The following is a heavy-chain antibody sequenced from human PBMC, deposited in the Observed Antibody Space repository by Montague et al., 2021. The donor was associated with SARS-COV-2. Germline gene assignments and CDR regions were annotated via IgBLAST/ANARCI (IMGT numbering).Heavy chain of an antibody. CDR2: IFRSGDS. V-gene: IGHV4-4*02. D-gene: IGHD3-9*01. J-gene: IGHJ4*02. Sequence: SETLSLTCTVSGDSISNSNWWTWVRQSPGRGLEWIGEIFRSGDSNYNPSLKSRVTISVHTSRNQLSLNVKSVTAADTAVYYCARHRRYDVVTYYPDFWGQGILVTVSS. CDR1: GDSISNSNW. CDR3: ARHRRYDVVTYYPDF.